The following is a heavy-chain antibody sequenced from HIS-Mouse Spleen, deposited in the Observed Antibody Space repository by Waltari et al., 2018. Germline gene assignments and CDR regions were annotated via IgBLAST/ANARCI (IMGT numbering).Heavy chain of an antibody. D-gene: IGHD4-4*01. J-gene: IGHJ4*02. CDR3: ARGHDYSNYFDY. CDR1: GYTFTSYD. CDR2: KNPNSSNT. Sequence: QVQLVQSGAEVKKPGASVKVSCKASGYTFTSYDINWVRQATGQGLEWMGWKNPNSSNTGYAQKFQGRVTLPRNTSISTAYMELSSLRSEDTAVYYCARGHDYSNYFDYWGQGTLVTVSS. V-gene: IGHV1-8*01.